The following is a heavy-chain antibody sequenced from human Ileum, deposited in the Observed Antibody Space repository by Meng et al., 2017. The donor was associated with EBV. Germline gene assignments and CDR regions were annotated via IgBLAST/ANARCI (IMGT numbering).Heavy chain of an antibody. CDR1: GGSISSSSYY. Sequence: QVQLQESGPGLVKPSGTLSLICTGSGGSISSSSYYWAWIRQPPGEGLEWIGSVVYSGTTYYTSSLKSRVSISVDTSKNQFSLKLSSVTAADTAVYYCARHHHSPTFDYWGQGTLVTVSS. CDR3: ARHHHSPTFDY. V-gene: IGHV4-39*01. D-gene: IGHD1-14*01. CDR2: VVYSGTT. J-gene: IGHJ4*02.